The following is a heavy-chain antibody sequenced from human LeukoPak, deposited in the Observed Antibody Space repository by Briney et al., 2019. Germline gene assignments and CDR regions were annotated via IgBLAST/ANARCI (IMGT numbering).Heavy chain of an antibody. CDR3: ARGRVRGAFDI. CDR1: GFTSSRYS. J-gene: IGHJ3*02. D-gene: IGHD3-10*01. V-gene: IGHV3-21*01. CDR2: ISSSISYT. Sequence: GRSLRLSCAASGFTSSRYSINWVRQAPGKGLEWVSSISSSISYTYYADSVKGRFTMSRDKPKNPTYLQMNSLRAEDTAVYYCARGRVRGAFDIWGQGTMVTVSS.